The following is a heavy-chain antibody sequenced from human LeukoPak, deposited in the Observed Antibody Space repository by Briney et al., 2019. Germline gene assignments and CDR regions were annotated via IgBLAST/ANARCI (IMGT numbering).Heavy chain of an antibody. D-gene: IGHD6-19*01. V-gene: IGHV3-30*18. Sequence: GGSLRLSCAASGFTFSSYGMHWVRQAPGKGLEWVAVISYDGSNKYYADSAKGRFTISRDNSKNTLYLQMNSLRAEDTAVYYCAKLGRIAVAGTTEYFQHWGQGTLVTVSS. J-gene: IGHJ1*01. CDR3: AKLGRIAVAGTTEYFQH. CDR2: ISYDGSNK. CDR1: GFTFSSYG.